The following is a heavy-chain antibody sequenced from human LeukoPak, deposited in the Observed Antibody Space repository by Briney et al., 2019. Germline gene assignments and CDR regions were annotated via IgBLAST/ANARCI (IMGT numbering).Heavy chain of an antibody. J-gene: IGHJ3*02. CDR3: ARVHDYGDFDAFDI. V-gene: IGHV3-23*01. CDR1: GFTFSSYA. CDR2: ISGSGGST. D-gene: IGHD4-17*01. Sequence: GGSLRLSCAASGFTFSSYAMSWVRQAPGEGLEWVSAISGSGGSTYYADSVKGRFTISRDNSKNTLYLQMNSLRADDTAVYYCARVHDYGDFDAFDIWGQGTMVTVSS.